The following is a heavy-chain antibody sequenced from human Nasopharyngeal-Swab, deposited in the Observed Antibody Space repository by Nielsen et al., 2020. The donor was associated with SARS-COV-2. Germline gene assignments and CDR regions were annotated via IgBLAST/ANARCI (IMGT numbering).Heavy chain of an antibody. CDR3: ARHYCSSTSCCGYYYMDV. D-gene: IGHD2-2*01. V-gene: IGHV4-59*08. CDR2: IYYSGST. J-gene: IGHJ6*03. Sequence: SETLSLTCTVSGGSISSYYWSWIRQPPGKGLEWIGYIYYSGSTNYNPSLKSRVTISVDTSKNQFSPKLSSVTAADTAVYYCARHYCSSTSCCGYYYMDVWGKGTTVTVSS. CDR1: GGSISSYY.